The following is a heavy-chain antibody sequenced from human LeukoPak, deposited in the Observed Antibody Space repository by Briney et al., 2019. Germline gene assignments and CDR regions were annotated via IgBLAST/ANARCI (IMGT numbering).Heavy chain of an antibody. V-gene: IGHV3-30*02. Sequence: GGSLRLSCAASGFTFSSYGMHWVRQAPGRGLEWVAFIRYDGSNKYYADSVKGRFTISRDNSKNTLYLQMNSLRAEDTAVYYCARLGGGRGPPYYFDYWGQGTLVTVSS. CDR1: GFTFSSYG. J-gene: IGHJ4*02. D-gene: IGHD7-27*01. CDR2: IRYDGSNK. CDR3: ARLGGGRGPPYYFDY.